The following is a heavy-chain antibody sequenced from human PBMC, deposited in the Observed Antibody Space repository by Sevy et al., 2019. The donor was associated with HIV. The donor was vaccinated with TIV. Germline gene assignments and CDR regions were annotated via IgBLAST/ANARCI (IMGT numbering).Heavy chain of an antibody. CDR3: ARDWAPGYYYDAIGVKRDYYFDY. V-gene: IGHV1-18*01. D-gene: IGHD3-22*01. J-gene: IGHJ4*02. Sequence: ASVKVSCKASDYTFSTQGFNWVRQAPGQGLEWMGWISAYNGNTKYAQKFQGRVTMTTDTSTSTAYMELRSLTSDVTAVYYCARDWAPGYYYDAIGVKRDYYFDYWGQGTLVTVSS. CDR1: DYTFSTQG. CDR2: ISAYNGNT.